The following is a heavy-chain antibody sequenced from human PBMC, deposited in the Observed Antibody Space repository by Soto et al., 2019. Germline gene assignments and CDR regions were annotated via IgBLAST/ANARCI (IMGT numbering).Heavy chain of an antibody. Sequence: RASVKVSCKASGGTFSSYAISWVRQAPGQGLEWMGGIIPIFGTANYAQKFQGRVTITADESTSTAYMELSSLRSEDTAVYYCARGAIVVVTAHYYYYGMDVWGQGTTVTVSS. CDR2: IIPIFGTA. V-gene: IGHV1-69*13. CDR3: ARGAIVVVTAHYYYYGMDV. CDR1: GGTFSSYA. J-gene: IGHJ6*02. D-gene: IGHD2-21*02.